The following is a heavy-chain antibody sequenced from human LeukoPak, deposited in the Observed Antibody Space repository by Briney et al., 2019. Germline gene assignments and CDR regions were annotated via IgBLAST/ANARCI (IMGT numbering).Heavy chain of an antibody. J-gene: IGHJ6*02. D-gene: IGHD4-17*01. CDR1: GGSFSGYY. CDR2: INHSGST. V-gene: IGHV4-34*01. CDR3: ARRADYGDYGRPYGMDV. Sequence: NTSETLSLTCAVYGGSFSGYYWSWIRQPPGKGLGWIGEINHSGSTNYNPSLKSRVTISVDTSKNQFSLKLSSVTAADTAVYYCARRADYGDYGRPYGMDVWGQGTTVTVSS.